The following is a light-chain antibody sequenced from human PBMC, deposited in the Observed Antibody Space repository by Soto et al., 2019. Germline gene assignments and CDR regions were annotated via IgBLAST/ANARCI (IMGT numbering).Light chain of an antibody. CDR1: SRDFGGYNY. J-gene: IGLJ1*01. CDR2: DVS. Sequence: QSVLTQPASVSGSPGQSITISCTGTSRDFGGYNYVSWYQQHPGEAPKLMIYDVSNRPSGVSNRFSGSKSGNTASLTISGLQAEDEADYYCSSYTSSSTPFVFGTGTKVTVL. V-gene: IGLV2-14*01. CDR3: SSYTSSSTPFV.